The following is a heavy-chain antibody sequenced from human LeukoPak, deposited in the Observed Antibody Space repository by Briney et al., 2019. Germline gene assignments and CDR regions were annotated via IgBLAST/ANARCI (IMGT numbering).Heavy chain of an antibody. CDR1: GFTFSSYA. CDR3: AKASRIRSTFVNWFDP. CDR2: ISGSGGST. V-gene: IGHV3-23*01. D-gene: IGHD3-10*01. J-gene: IGHJ5*02. Sequence: GGSLRLSCAASGFTFSSYAMSWVRPAPGKGLEWVSAISGSGGSTYYADSVKGRFTISRDNSKNTLYLQMNSLKAEDTAVYYCAKASRIRSTFVNWFDPWGQGTLVTVSS.